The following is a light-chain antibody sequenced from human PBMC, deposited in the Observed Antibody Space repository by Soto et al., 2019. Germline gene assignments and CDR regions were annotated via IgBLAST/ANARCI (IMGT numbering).Light chain of an antibody. CDR2: ATP. Sequence: DIQMTQSPSSLSASVGDRVTITCRASQSINRFLNWYQQRPGKAPKLLIYATPALQSGVPSRFSGSGSETDFTLTISSLEPEDFATYYCQQSFSTPRYTFGQGTKLEIK. CDR3: QQSFSTPRYT. V-gene: IGKV1-39*01. CDR1: QSINRF. J-gene: IGKJ2*01.